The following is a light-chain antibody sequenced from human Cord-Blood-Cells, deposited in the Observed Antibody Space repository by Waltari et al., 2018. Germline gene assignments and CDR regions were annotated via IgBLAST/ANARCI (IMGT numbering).Light chain of an antibody. CDR1: SSDVGSYNL. J-gene: IGLJ1*01. CDR3: CSYAGSSTPYV. V-gene: IGLV2-23*01. Sequence: QSALTQPASVSGSPGQSITISCTGTSSDVGSYNLFSWYQQHPGKAPKLMIYEGSKRPSGVSNRFSGSKSGNTASLTISGLQAEDEADYYCCSYAGSSTPYVFGTGTKVTVL. CDR2: EGS.